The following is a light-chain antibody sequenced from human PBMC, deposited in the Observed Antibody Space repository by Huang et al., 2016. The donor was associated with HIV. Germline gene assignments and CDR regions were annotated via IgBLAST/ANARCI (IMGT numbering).Light chain of an antibody. J-gene: IGKJ2*01. V-gene: IGKV3-15*01. CDR1: QSVRNN. CDR3: QQYDNWPPYT. Sequence: EIVMTQSPATLSMSPGERATLSCRASQSVRNNCAWYQQRPGQAPRLLIYGASTRATGIPARFSGSGSGTEFTLTINSLQSEDFAVYYCQQYDNWPPYTFGQGTKLEIK. CDR2: GAS.